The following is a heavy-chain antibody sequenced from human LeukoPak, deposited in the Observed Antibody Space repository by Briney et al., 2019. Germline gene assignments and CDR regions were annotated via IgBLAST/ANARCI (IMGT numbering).Heavy chain of an antibody. CDR1: GFTFSSYA. Sequence: PGGSLRLSCAASGFTFSSYAMSWIRQPPGKGLEWIGSIYYSGSTYYNPSLKSRVTISVDTSKNQFSLKLSSVTAADTAVYYCARHSHYGDLADYWGQGSLVTVSS. D-gene: IGHD4-17*01. CDR2: IYYSGST. CDR3: ARHSHYGDLADY. V-gene: IGHV4-39*01. J-gene: IGHJ4*02.